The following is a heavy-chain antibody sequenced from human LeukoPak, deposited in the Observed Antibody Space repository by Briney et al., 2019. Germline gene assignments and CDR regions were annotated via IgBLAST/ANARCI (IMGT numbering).Heavy chain of an antibody. CDR1: GCTFSSYA. Sequence: GGSLRLSCAASGCTFSSYARSWVRQAPGKGLEWVSAISGSGGSTYYADSVKGRFTISRDNSKNTLYLQMNSLRAEDTAVYYCAKGKDSSGWYDIDYWGQGTLVTVSS. CDR2: ISGSGGST. J-gene: IGHJ4*02. CDR3: AKGKDSSGWYDIDY. D-gene: IGHD6-19*01. V-gene: IGHV3-23*01.